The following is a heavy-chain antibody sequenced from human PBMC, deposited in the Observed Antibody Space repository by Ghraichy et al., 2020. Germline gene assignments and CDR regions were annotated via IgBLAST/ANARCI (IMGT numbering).Heavy chain of an antibody. D-gene: IGHD6-13*01. CDR2: ISAFNGNT. CDR3: ARDAPSSFRYSSTYLGLDS. Sequence: ASVKVSCKASGYTFTGYGFSWVRQAPGQGLEWMGWISAFNGNTDYAQKFQDRVTLTTDSSTTTAYMELRSLRSDDTAVYFCARDAPSSFRYSSTYLGLDSWGQGTLVTVSS. J-gene: IGHJ4*02. CDR1: GYTFTGYG. V-gene: IGHV1-18*04.